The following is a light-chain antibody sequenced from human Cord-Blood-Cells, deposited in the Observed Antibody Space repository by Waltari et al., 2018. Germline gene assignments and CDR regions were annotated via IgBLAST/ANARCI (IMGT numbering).Light chain of an antibody. CDR3: QQYNNWPPYT. Sequence: EIVMTQSPATLSVSPGERATLSCRASQSVSSNLACYQQKPGQPPRLLIYGASTRATGIPARFSGSGSGTEFTLTISSLQSEYFAVYYCQQYNNWPPYTFGQGTKLEIK. CDR1: QSVSSN. J-gene: IGKJ2*01. V-gene: IGKV3-15*01. CDR2: GAS.